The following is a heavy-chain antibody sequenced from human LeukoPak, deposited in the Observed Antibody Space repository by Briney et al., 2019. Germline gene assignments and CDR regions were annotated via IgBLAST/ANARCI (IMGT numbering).Heavy chain of an antibody. J-gene: IGHJ4*02. CDR1: GCSFTSHW. Sequence: GESLKISCKASGCSFTSHWIGWVRQMPGKGLEWMGIIYPGDSDTRYSPSFQGQVTISADKSISTAYLQWSTLQAPDTAMYYCARGDNSGWYFFDYWGQGTLVTVSS. CDR3: ARGDNSGWYFFDY. CDR2: IYPGDSDT. V-gene: IGHV5-51*01. D-gene: IGHD6-19*01.